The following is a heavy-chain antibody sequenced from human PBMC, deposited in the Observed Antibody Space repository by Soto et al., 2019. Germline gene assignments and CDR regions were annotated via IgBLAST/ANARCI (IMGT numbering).Heavy chain of an antibody. CDR2: ISSSSSYI. J-gene: IGHJ6*02. D-gene: IGHD6-13*01. CDR1: GFTFSSYS. Sequence: PGGSLRLSCAASGFTFSSYSMNWVRQAPGKGLEWVSSISSSSSYIYYADSVKGRFTISRDNAKNSLYLQMNSLRAEDTAVYYCARGAGSIAAAGTGPYYYYGMDVWGQGTTVTVSS. CDR3: ARGAGSIAAAGTGPYYYYGMDV. V-gene: IGHV3-21*01.